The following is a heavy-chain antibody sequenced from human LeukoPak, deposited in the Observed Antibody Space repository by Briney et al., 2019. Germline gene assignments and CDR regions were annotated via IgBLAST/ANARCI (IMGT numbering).Heavy chain of an antibody. Sequence: GGSLRLSCAASGFTFISYAMSWVRQPPGKGLEWVSSISGSGGRTSYADSVQGRFTISRDNSRNTLYLELNSLRAEDAAVYFCAMAVIGSGWTLDYWGQGTLVTVS. CDR1: GFTFISYA. D-gene: IGHD6-19*01. V-gene: IGHV3-23*01. CDR3: AMAVIGSGWTLDY. J-gene: IGHJ4*02. CDR2: ISGSGGRT.